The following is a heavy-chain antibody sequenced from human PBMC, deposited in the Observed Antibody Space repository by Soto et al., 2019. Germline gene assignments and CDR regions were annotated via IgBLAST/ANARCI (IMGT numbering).Heavy chain of an antibody. V-gene: IGHV1-2*04. J-gene: IGHJ5*02. D-gene: IGHD2-15*01. CDR1: GYTFTGYY. CDR2: INPNSGGT. Sequence: SVKVSCKASGYTFTGYYMHWVRQAPGQGLEWMGWINPNSGGTNYAQKFQGWVTMTRDTSISTAYMELSRLRSDDTAVYYCARGYCSGGSCYFWFDPWGQGTLVTVSS. CDR3: ARGYCSGGSCYFWFDP.